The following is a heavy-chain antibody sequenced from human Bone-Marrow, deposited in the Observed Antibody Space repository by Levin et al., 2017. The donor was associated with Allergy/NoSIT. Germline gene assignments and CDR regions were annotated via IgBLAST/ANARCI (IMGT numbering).Heavy chain of an antibody. J-gene: IGHJ4*02. CDR2: IDPTHGGT. CDR3: ARGGASSNDY. CDR1: GYTFSDYY. V-gene: IGHV1-2*02. Sequence: ASVKVSSSVSGYTFSDYYIHWIRKTPGQGLEWIGWIDPTHGGTQFSEKFHDRLVLTRNSSINTAYMELGKLRSGDTALYYCARGGASSNDYWGRGTLVTVSS. D-gene: IGHD6-13*01.